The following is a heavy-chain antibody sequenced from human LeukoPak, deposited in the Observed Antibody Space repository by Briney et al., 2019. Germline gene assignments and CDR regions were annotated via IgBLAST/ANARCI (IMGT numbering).Heavy chain of an antibody. V-gene: IGHV1-2*02. D-gene: IGHD6-19*01. J-gene: IGHJ3*02. Sequence: GASVKVSCKASGYTFTGYYMHWVRQAPGQGLEWMGWINPNSGGTNYAQKSQGRVTMTRDTSISTAYMELSRLRSDDTAVYYCARENSSGWAYDAFDIWGQGTMVTVSS. CDR1: GYTFTGYY. CDR3: ARENSSGWAYDAFDI. CDR2: INPNSGGT.